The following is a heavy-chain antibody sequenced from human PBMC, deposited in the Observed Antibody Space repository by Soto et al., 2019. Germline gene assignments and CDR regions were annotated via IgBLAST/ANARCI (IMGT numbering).Heavy chain of an antibody. Sequence: SETLSLTCTVSGGSIGSGGDYWSWIRQHPGKGLEWIGCIYYSGSTYYNPSLKSRVTISVGTSKNQFSLKLSSVTAADTTVYYCARGEYSSSWNAFDIWGQGTMVTVSS. CDR3: ARGEYSSSWNAFDI. J-gene: IGHJ3*02. D-gene: IGHD6-13*01. V-gene: IGHV4-31*03. CDR1: GGSIGSGGDY. CDR2: IYYSGST.